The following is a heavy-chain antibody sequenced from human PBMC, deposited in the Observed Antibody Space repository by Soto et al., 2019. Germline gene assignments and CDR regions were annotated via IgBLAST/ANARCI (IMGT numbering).Heavy chain of an antibody. J-gene: IGHJ6*02. CDR2: IIPIFGTA. V-gene: IGHV1-69*13. CDR3: ARNYDILTGYEPRYYYYGMDV. Sequence: SVKVSCKASGGTFSSYAISWVRQAPGQGLEWMGGIIPIFGTANYAQKFQGRVTITADESTSTAYMELSSLRSEDTAVYYCARNYDILTGYEPRYYYYGMDVWGQGTTVTVSS. CDR1: GGTFSSYA. D-gene: IGHD3-9*01.